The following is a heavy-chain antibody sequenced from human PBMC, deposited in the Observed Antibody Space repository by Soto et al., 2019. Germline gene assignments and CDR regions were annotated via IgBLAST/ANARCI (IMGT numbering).Heavy chain of an antibody. CDR3: AKDRAGNLYFDY. V-gene: IGHV3-15*05. CDR2: IKSRTDGGTT. CDR1: GFTFTNAW. J-gene: IGHJ4*02. Sequence: GGSLRLSCAASGFTFTNAWMSWVRQAPGKGLEWVGHIKSRTDGGTTAYPTPVNGRFTISRDDSKNTLYLQMNSLRAEDTAVYYCAKDRAGNLYFDYWGQGTLVTVS.